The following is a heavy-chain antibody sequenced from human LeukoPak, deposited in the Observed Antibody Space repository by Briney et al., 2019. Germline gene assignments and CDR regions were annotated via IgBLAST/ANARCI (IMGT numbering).Heavy chain of an antibody. CDR1: GGSISSYY. J-gene: IGHJ3*02. V-gene: IGHV4-59*12. CDR2: IYYSGST. CDR3: AREDYDILTGYSYAFDI. D-gene: IGHD3-9*01. Sequence: SETLSLTCTVSGGSISSYYWSWIRQPPGKGLEWIGYIYYSGSTNYNPSLKSRVTISVDTSKNQFSLKLSSVTAADTAVYYCAREDYDILTGYSYAFDIWGQGTMVTVSS.